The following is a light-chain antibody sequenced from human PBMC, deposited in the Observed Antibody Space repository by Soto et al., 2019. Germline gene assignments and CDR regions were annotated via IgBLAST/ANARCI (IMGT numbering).Light chain of an antibody. J-gene: IGKJ4*01. CDR1: QGVSRK. V-gene: IGKV3-15*01. CDR2: GAS. Sequence: DIVMTQSPATLSVAPGERVTFSCRASQGVSRKLAWYQHKPGQAPRLLISGASTGATGIPARFSGSGSGTEFTLTISSLQSEDCAIYHCQQYHTWPITVGGGTKVDIK. CDR3: QQYHTWPIT.